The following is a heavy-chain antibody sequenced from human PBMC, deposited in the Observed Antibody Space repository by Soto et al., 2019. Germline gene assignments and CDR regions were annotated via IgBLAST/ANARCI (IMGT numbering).Heavy chain of an antibody. CDR3: ARDMTRTVVPYFDF. CDR1: GGTFRNYV. CDR2: IIPISGAA. Sequence: QVQLVASGGEVKKAGSSVEVSCKASGGTFRNYVVNWVPQAPGQGLEWMGRIIPISGAANYAQKFQGRVTITADKSTSTSYMELSSLRSEDTAVYYCARDMTRTVVPYFDFWGQGALVTVSS. J-gene: IGHJ4*02. V-gene: IGHV1-69*06. D-gene: IGHD1-7*01.